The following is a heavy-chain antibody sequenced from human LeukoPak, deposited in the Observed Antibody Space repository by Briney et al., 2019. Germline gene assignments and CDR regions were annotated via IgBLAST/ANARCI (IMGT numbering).Heavy chain of an antibody. V-gene: IGHV3-74*01. CDR1: GFTFSSYW. CDR2: INSDGSST. D-gene: IGHD3-10*01. CDR3: ARETENRGAFDI. J-gene: IGHJ3*02. Sequence: GGSLRLSCAASGFTFSSYWMHWVGQAPGKGVVWVSRINSDGSSTSYADSVKGRFTTSRDNAKNTLYLQMNSLRAEDTAVYYCARETENRGAFDIWGQGTMVTVSS.